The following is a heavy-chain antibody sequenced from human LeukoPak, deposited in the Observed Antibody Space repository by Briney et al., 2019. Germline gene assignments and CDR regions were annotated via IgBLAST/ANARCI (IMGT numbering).Heavy chain of an antibody. CDR1: GYRFTTYW. CDR3: ARLPTLTDYFDY. CDR2: IYPDDSDT. Sequence: GGPLKISCKGSGYRFTTYWIAWVRQMPGKGLAGMGIIYPDDSDTRYSPSFQGQVTISVDKSISTAYLQWCSLKASDTAMYYCARLPTLTDYFDYWGQGTLVTVSS. D-gene: IGHD2/OR15-2a*01. J-gene: IGHJ4*02. V-gene: IGHV5-51*01.